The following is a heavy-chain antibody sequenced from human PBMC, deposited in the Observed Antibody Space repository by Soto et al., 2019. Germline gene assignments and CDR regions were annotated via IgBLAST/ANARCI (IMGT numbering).Heavy chain of an antibody. CDR3: AREQQLVLWFDP. D-gene: IGHD6-13*01. J-gene: IGHJ5*02. Sequence: PWVSLRRSWAACGLGCSTYWMQWFRQAPGKWPGWVSRINSEGRSTSYADSVKGRFTISRDNAKNTLYLQMNSLRAEDTAVYYCAREQQLVLWFDPWGQGT. V-gene: IGHV3-74*01. CDR2: INSEGRST. CDR1: GLGCSTYW.